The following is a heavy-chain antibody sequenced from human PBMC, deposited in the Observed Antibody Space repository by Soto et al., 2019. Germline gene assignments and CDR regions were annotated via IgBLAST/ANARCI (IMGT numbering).Heavy chain of an antibody. Sequence: QVQLVQSGGEVKKPGASVKVSCKASGNTFMSYGFSWVRQAPGQGLEWMGWISAYNGKTDYAQKDQDRDIMTRDTVTSTVYMELTSLTSDDTAVYFCARHGVGSFWYFDIWGRGTLVSVSS. D-gene: IGHD1-26*01. CDR1: GNTFMSYG. CDR3: ARHGVGSFWYFDI. CDR2: ISAYNGKT. V-gene: IGHV1-18*01. J-gene: IGHJ2*01.